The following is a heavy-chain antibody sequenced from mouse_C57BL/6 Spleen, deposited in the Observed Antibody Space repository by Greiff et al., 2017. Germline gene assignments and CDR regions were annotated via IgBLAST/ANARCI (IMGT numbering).Heavy chain of an antibody. J-gene: IGHJ2*01. D-gene: IGHD1-1*01. Sequence: QVQLQQSGAELARPGASVKLSCKASGYTFTSYGISWVKQRTGQGLEWIGEIYPRSGNTYYNEKFKGKATLTADKSSSTAYMELRSLTSEDSAVYFCARETTVVATERFDYWGQGTTLTVSS. CDR2: IYPRSGNT. CDR3: ARETTVVATERFDY. V-gene: IGHV1-81*01. CDR1: GYTFTSYG.